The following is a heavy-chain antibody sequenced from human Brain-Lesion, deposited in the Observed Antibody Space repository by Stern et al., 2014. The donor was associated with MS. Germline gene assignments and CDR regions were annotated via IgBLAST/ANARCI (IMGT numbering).Heavy chain of an antibody. CDR1: GFTFGSCA. CDR3: AKDRQYLTYFFDH. D-gene: IGHD2/OR15-2a*01. J-gene: IGHJ5*02. Sequence: VQLVESGGGVVQPGRPLRLSCVASGFTFGSCAMHWVRQAPGKGPEWVAGVSYDGSNKYYADSVKGRFTISRDNSQNTLYMQMSSLRPEDTAVYYCAKDRQYLTYFFDHWGQGSLVTVSS. V-gene: IGHV3-30*18. CDR2: VSYDGSNK.